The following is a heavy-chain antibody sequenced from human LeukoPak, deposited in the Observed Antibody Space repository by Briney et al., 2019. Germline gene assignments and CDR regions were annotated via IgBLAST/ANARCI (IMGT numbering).Heavy chain of an antibody. D-gene: IGHD2-21*02. CDR3: ARDPASCGGDCYSDY. V-gene: IGHV1-2*02. Sequence: ASVNVSCKASGYTFTGYYLHWVRQAPGQGLEWLGWINPNSGVTNYPQKFQGRVTMTRDTSINTAYMNLSGPRSDDTAVYYCARDPASCGGDCYSDYWGQGTLVTVSS. CDR1: GYTFTGYY. J-gene: IGHJ4*02. CDR2: INPNSGVT.